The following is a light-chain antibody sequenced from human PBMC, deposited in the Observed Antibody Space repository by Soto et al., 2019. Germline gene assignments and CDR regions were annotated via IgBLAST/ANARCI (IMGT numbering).Light chain of an antibody. CDR1: RSLTSN. J-gene: IGKJ1*01. Sequence: EIVMTQSPATLSVSPGERATLSCRASRSLTSNLAWYQQKPGQAPRLLIYGASTRATGIPARFSGSGSDTEFTLTISSLQSEDFAVYYCQQYNNWPPWTFGQGTKVEIK. V-gene: IGKV3-15*01. CDR3: QQYNNWPPWT. CDR2: GAS.